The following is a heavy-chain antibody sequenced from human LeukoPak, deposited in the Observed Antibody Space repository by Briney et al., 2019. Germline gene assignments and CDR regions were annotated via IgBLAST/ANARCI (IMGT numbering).Heavy chain of an antibody. CDR1: GGSFSGYY. V-gene: IGHV4-34*01. J-gene: IGHJ4*02. D-gene: IGHD3-22*01. CDR3: AREWMSYDSRLDY. Sequence: SETLSLTCAVYGGSFSGYYWSWIRQPPGKGLEWTGEINHSGSTNYNPSLKSRVTISVDTSKNQFSLKLSSVTAADTAVYYCAREWMSYDSRLDYWGQGTLVTVSS. CDR2: INHSGST.